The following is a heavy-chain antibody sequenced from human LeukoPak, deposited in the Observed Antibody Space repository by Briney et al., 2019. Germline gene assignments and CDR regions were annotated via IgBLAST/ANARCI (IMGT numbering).Heavy chain of an antibody. J-gene: IGHJ3*02. CDR1: GFTFSDYY. CDR3: ARPPRGRAFDI. V-gene: IGHV4-39*01. Sequence: PGGSLRLSCAASGFTFSDYYMSWIRQPPGKGLEWIGSIYYSGSTYYNPSLKSRVTISVDTSKNQFSLKLSSVTAADTAVYYCARPPRGRAFDIWGQGTMVTVSS. CDR2: IYYSGST.